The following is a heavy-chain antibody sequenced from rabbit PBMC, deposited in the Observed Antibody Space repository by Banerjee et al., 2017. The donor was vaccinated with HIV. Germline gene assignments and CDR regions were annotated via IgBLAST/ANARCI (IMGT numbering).Heavy chain of an antibody. D-gene: IGHD6-1*01. CDR3: ARGSAGYAGYGYGTYFNL. CDR2: IYAGSTGST. CDR1: GFSFSSGYY. V-gene: IGHV1S40*01. J-gene: IGHJ4*01. Sequence: QSLEESGGDLVKPGASLTLTCTASGFSFSSGYYMCWVRQAPGKGLEWIACIYAGSTGSTYYASWAKGRFTISKTSSTTVTLQMTSLTVADTATYFCARGSAGYAGYGYGTYFNLWGQGTLVTVS.